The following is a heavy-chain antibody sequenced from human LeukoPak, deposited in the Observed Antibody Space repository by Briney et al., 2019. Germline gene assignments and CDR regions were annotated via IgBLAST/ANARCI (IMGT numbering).Heavy chain of an antibody. Sequence: GGSLRLSCAASGFTFNSYAMSWVRQAPEKGLEWVANISGSGGGTYYADSVKGRFTISRDDSKNTLYLQMNSLRAEDTAVYYCAKDLGRYRNNYFDYWSQGTLVTVSS. D-gene: IGHD1-26*01. CDR2: ISGSGGGT. V-gene: IGHV3-23*01. J-gene: IGHJ4*02. CDR1: GFTFNSYA. CDR3: AKDLGRYRNNYFDY.